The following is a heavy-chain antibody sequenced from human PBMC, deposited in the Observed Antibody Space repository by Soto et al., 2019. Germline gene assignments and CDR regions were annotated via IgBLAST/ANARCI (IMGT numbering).Heavy chain of an antibody. CDR2: ISYDGSNK. CDR1: GFTFSSYG. CDR3: AKEQPYDIVSQGAYYYYGMDV. J-gene: IGHJ6*02. V-gene: IGHV3-30*18. Sequence: QVQLVESGGGVVQPGRSLRLSCAASGFTFSSYGMHWVRQAPGKGLEWVAVISYDGSNKYYADSVKGRFTISRDNSKNTLYLQMSSLRAEDTAVYYCAKEQPYDIVSQGAYYYYGMDVWGQGTTVTVSS. D-gene: IGHD3-9*01.